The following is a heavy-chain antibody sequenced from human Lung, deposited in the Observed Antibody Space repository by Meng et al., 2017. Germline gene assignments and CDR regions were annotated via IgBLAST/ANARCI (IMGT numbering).Heavy chain of an antibody. D-gene: IGHD6-19*01. CDR3: ARSPYSSGWPNFDS. V-gene: IGHV1-18*01. Sequence: QVHLVQPGAEVREPGAFVKVSCKASGYPFTNYGISWVRQAPGQGLEWMGWISVNNVNTNYAQKFQGRVTMTTDTATSTTYMELRSLRSDDTGVYYCARSPYSSGWPNFDSWGQGTLVTVSS. CDR1: GYPFTNYG. CDR2: ISVNNVNT. J-gene: IGHJ4*02.